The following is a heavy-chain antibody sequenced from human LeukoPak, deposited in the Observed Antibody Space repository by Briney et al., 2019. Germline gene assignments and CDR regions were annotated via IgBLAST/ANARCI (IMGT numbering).Heavy chain of an antibody. CDR2: ISGSGGST. Sequence: AGSLRLSCAASGFTFSSYAMSWVRQAPGKGLEWVSAISGSGGSTYYADSVKGRFTISRDNSKNTLYLQMNSLRAEDTAVYYCAKAGPFSYGSGSYYDVWGQATLVTV. D-gene: IGHD3-10*01. CDR1: GFTFSSYA. CDR3: AKAGPFSYGSGSYYDV. V-gene: IGHV3-23*01. J-gene: IGHJ4*02.